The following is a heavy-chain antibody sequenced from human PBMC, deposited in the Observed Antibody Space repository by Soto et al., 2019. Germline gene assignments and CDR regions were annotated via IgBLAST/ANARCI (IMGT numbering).Heavy chain of an antibody. Sequence: EVQLLEAGGGLVQPGGSQRLSCAASGFTFSSYAMTWVRQAPGKGLDWVSTLSGSGGSTYYAASVKGRFTISRDNSKDTLYLEMNSLRGEDTAVYFCAKQQGPGTPYYYAMDVWGQGTAVTVSS. D-gene: IGHD1-1*01. CDR1: GFTFSSYA. V-gene: IGHV3-23*01. CDR3: AKQQGPGTPYYYAMDV. J-gene: IGHJ6*02. CDR2: LSGSGGST.